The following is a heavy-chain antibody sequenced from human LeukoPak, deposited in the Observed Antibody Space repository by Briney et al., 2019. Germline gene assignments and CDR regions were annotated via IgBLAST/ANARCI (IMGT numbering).Heavy chain of an antibody. CDR1: GGSVTNYH. CDR2: FYTGGST. V-gene: IGHV4-4*07. D-gene: IGHD1-26*01. Sequence: SETLSPTCTVSGGSVTNYHWSWIRQPAGKGLEWIARFYTGGSTTYNPSLNGRATVSVDTSMNHFSLKLTSVTAADTAIYYCATVEVGTVDVFDIWGQGTMVTVSS. CDR3: ATVEVGTVDVFDI. J-gene: IGHJ3*02.